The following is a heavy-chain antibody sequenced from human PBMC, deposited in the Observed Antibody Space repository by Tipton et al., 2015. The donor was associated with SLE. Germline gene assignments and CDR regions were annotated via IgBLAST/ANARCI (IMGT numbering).Heavy chain of an antibody. V-gene: IGHV4-4*07. D-gene: IGHD6-25*01. J-gene: IGHJ2*01. Sequence: LRLSCTVSGGSINNYYWTWIRQSDGRGLEWIGRIYTSGIANYNPSLNSRFTISVDTSKNQFSLDLSSVTAADTAVYYCARDDSRGYFDLWGRGTLVTVSS. CDR3: ARDDSRGYFDL. CDR1: GGSINNYY. CDR2: IYTSGIA.